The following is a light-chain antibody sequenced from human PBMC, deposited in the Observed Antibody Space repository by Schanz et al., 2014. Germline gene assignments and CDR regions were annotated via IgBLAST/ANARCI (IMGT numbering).Light chain of an antibody. CDR3: QQYNNWPRS. Sequence: EIVLTQSPGTLSLSPGERATLSCRASQSVSSTLAWYQQKPGQAPRLLMYGASSRATGIPDRFSGSGSGTDFTLTISSLQSEDFAVYYCQQYNNWPRSFGGGTKVEIK. J-gene: IGKJ4*01. CDR2: GAS. V-gene: IGKV3D-15*01. CDR1: QSVSST.